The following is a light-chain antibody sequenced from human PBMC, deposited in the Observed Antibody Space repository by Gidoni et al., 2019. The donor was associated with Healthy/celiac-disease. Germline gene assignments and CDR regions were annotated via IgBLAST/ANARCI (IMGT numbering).Light chain of an antibody. CDR1: QVISSY. V-gene: IGKV1-9*01. Sequence: IHLTHSPSFLSASVGDRVTITCRASQVISSYLAWYQQKPGKAPKLLIYAASTLQSGVPSRFSGSGSGTEFTLTISSLQPEDFATYYCQQLNSYPLTFGQGTRLEIK. CDR3: QQLNSYPLT. J-gene: IGKJ5*01. CDR2: AAS.